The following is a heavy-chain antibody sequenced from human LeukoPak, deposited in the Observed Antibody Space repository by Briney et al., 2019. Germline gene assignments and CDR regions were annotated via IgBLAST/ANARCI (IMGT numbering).Heavy chain of an antibody. CDR3: AKRAASGLYYFDY. V-gene: IGHV3-23*01. Sequence: PGGSLRLSCAASGFTFSSSGMSWVRQAPGRGLEWVSSITDSGGNTFYADSVKGRFTISRDNSKTTPFLQMNSLSAEDTAIYYCAKRAASGLYYFDYWGQGTLVIVSS. J-gene: IGHJ4*02. CDR2: ITDSGGNT. CDR1: GFTFSSSG.